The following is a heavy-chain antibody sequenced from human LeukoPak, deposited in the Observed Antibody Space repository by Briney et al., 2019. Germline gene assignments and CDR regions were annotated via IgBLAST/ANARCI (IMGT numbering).Heavy chain of an antibody. V-gene: IGHV3-30*04. CDR3: AREKEAAAGQTYYFDY. D-gene: IGHD6-13*01. Sequence: GRSLRLSCAASGFTFSSYAMHWVRQAPGKGLEWVAVISYDGSNKYYADSVKGRFTISRDNSKNTLYLQMNSLRAEDTAVYYCAREKEAAAGQTYYFDYWGQGTLVTVSS. J-gene: IGHJ4*02. CDR2: ISYDGSNK. CDR1: GFTFSSYA.